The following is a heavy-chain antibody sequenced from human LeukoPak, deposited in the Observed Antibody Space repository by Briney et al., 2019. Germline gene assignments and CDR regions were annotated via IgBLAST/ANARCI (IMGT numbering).Heavy chain of an antibody. Sequence: GKSLRLSCAASGFTFSNYAMHWVRQAPGKGLEWVSYISSSSFKIGYADSVKGRFTISRDNSKNSLYLQMDSLRVEDTAVYYCVRDPSYGSSWYYYMDVWGKGTTVTVSS. V-gene: IGHV3-48*04. D-gene: IGHD6-13*01. CDR2: ISSSSFKI. CDR3: VRDPSYGSSWYYYMDV. CDR1: GFTFSNYA. J-gene: IGHJ6*03.